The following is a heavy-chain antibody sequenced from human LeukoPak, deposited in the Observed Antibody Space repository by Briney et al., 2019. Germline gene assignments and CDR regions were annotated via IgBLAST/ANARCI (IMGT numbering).Heavy chain of an antibody. J-gene: IGHJ4*02. CDR3: ARDQTYSGSGIYTYFDY. CDR2: IYNAATT. V-gene: IGHV4-59*01. D-gene: IGHD3-10*01. CDR1: GGSISNYY. Sequence: SETLSLTCAVSGGSISNYYWTWIRQPPGKGLEWLGFIYNAATTNYNPSLKSRVTISVDTSKNQFSLKLSSVTAADTAVYYCARDQTYSGSGIYTYFDYWGQGILVTVSS.